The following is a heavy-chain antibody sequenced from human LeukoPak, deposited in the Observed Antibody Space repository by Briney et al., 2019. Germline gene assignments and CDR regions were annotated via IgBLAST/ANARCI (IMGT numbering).Heavy chain of an antibody. CDR2: INAGNGHT. J-gene: IGHJ4*02. D-gene: IGHD3-3*01. CDR3: ARGIWSRTVSSYYFDC. V-gene: IGHV1-3*01. CDR1: GYTFTSYY. Sequence: ASVKVSCKASGYTFTSYYIHWVRQAPGQRLEWMGWINAGNGHTRYSQRFQGRVTITRDTSASTVYMEVTSLRFEDTAVYYCARGIWSRTVSSYYFDCWGQGTLVTVSS.